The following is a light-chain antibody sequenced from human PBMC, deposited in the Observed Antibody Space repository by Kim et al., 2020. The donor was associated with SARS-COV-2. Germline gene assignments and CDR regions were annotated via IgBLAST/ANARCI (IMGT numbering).Light chain of an antibody. Sequence: SYELTQPPSVSVAPGKTARITFGGNNIGSKSVHWYQQKPGQAPVLVIYYDSDRPSGIPERFSGSNSGNTATLTISRVEAGDEADYYCQVWDSSSDHWVFGGGTQLTVL. CDR3: QVWDSSSDHWV. CDR1: NIGSKS. CDR2: YDS. J-gene: IGLJ3*02. V-gene: IGLV3-21*04.